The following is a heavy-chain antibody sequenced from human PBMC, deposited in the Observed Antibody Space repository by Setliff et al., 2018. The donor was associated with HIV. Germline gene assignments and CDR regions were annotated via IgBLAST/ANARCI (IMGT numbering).Heavy chain of an antibody. J-gene: IGHJ4*02. CDR1: FTFSDYN. CDR2: IKQDGSEK. CDR3: ATDCAVVGGTGSLDS. V-gene: IGHV3-7*03. Sequence: FTFSDYNMNWVRQAPGRGLEWVANIKQDGSEKNYMDSVKGRFTISRDNAKNSLYLQMNSLRVEDTAVYYCATDCAVVGGTGSLDSWGQGTLVTVSS. D-gene: IGHD1-26*01.